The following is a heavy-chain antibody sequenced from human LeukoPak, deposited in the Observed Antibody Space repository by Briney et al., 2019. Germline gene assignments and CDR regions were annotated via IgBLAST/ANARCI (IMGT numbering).Heavy chain of an antibody. J-gene: IGHJ6*03. CDR3: AKSFGGYSSSWYYYYYYMDV. V-gene: IGHV3-33*06. Sequence: GRSLSLSCAASRFTFSIYGMHGVPQAPGKGLVGGEVIWYDGSNKYYADSVKGRFTISRDNSKNTLYLQMNSLRAEDTAGYYCAKSFGGYSSSWYYYYYYMDVWGKGTTVTVSS. D-gene: IGHD6-13*01. CDR2: IWYDGSNK. CDR1: RFTFSIYG.